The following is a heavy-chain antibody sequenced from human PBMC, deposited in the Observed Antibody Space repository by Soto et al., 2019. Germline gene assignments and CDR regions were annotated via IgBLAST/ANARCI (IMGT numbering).Heavy chain of an antibody. D-gene: IGHD3-9*01. V-gene: IGHV3-23*01. J-gene: IGHJ4*02. Sequence: EVQLLESGGDLVQPGGSRRLFCAASGFTFTSYAMSWIRQAPGKGLEWVSAITGGGDNTYYADSVKGRFTISRDNSKNTLYLQMNSLRAEDTAFYYCTQDGGSRDWLTVNWGQGTLVTVSS. CDR2: ITGGGDNT. CDR3: TQDGGSRDWLTVN. CDR1: GFTFTSYA.